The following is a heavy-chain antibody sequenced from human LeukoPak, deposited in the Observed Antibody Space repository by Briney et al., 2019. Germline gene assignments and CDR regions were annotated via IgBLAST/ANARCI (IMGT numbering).Heavy chain of an antibody. CDR2: IYYSGST. J-gene: IGHJ3*02. Sequence: SETLSLTCTVSGGSISSGDYYWSWIRQPPGKGLEWIGYIYYSGSTYYNPSLKSRVTISVDTSKNQFSLKLSSVTAADTAVYYCARGSNYYDPPPFDIWGQGTMVTVSS. CDR3: ARGSNYYDPPPFDI. V-gene: IGHV4-30-4*08. D-gene: IGHD3-22*01. CDR1: GGSISSGDYY.